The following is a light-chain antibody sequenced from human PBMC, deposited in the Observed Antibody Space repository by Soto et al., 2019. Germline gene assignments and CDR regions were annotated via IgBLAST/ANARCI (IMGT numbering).Light chain of an antibody. CDR3: SSYTSSDTPYV. CDR1: SSDVGGFNY. Sequence: QSALTQPASVSGSPGQSITISCTGASSDVGGFNYVSWYQQHPDKAPKLIIYVVSNRPSGVSNRFSGPKSGNTASLTISGLQAEDEADYYCSSYTSSDTPYVFGTGTKLTVL. V-gene: IGLV2-14*01. J-gene: IGLJ1*01. CDR2: VVS.